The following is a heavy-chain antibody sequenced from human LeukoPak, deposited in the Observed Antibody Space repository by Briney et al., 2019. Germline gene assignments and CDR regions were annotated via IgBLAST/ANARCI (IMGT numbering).Heavy chain of an antibody. CDR2: ISGSGGST. V-gene: IGHV3-23*01. J-gene: IGHJ4*02. D-gene: IGHD2-15*01. CDR3: ARAAQYCSGGSCARRNYFDY. Sequence: GGSLRLSCAASGFTFSSYAMSWVRQAPGKGLEWVSAISGSGGSTYYADSVKGRFTISRDNSKNTLYLQMNSLRAGDTAVYYCARAAQYCSGGSCARRNYFDYWGQGTLVTVSS. CDR1: GFTFSSYA.